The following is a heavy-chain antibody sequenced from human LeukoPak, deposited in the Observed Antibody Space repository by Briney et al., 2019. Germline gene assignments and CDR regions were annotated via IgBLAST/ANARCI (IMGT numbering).Heavy chain of an antibody. V-gene: IGHV3-30-3*01. CDR3: ARDRGSSWVDYYYMDV. CDR2: MSYDGSSK. D-gene: IGHD6-13*01. J-gene: IGHJ6*03. Sequence: PGGSLRLSCAASRFTFSSFSMHWVRQAPDKGLEWVAVMSYDGSSKNYADSVKGRFTISRDNSKNTLYLQMNSLRPEDTAVYYCARDRGSSWVDYYYMDVWGKGTPVTVSS. CDR1: RFTFSSFS.